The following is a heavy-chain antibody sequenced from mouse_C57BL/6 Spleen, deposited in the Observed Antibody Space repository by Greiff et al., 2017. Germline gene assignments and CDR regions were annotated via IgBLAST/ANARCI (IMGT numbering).Heavy chain of an antibody. CDR1: GYAFTNYL. V-gene: IGHV1-54*01. J-gene: IGHJ2*01. CDR2: INPGSGGT. D-gene: IGHD1-1*01. Sequence: QVQLQQSGAELVRPGTSVKVSCKASGYAFTNYLIEWVKQRPGQGLEWIGVINPGSGGTNYNEKFKGKATLTADKSSSTAYMQLSSLTSEDSAVYFCARRGNYSGSSPLDYWGQGTTLTVSS. CDR3: ARRGNYSGSSPLDY.